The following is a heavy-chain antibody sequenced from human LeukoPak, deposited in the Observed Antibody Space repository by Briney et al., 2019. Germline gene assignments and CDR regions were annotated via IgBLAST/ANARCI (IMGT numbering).Heavy chain of an antibody. CDR3: ARGSRYYYDSSGYLFDS. D-gene: IGHD3-22*01. CDR1: GRSFSGYY. Sequence: PSETLSLTCAVYGRSFSGYYWSWIRQPPGKGLEWIGYIYYSGSTNYNPSLKSRVTISLDTSKNQFSLKLTSVTAADTAIYYCARGSRYYYDSSGYLFDSWGQGTLVTVSS. V-gene: IGHV4-59*01. J-gene: IGHJ4*02. CDR2: IYYSGST.